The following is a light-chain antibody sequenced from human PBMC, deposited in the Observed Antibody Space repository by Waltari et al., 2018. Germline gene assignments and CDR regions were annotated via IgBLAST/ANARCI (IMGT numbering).Light chain of an antibody. Sequence: DIQMTQSPSTLSASVGDRVTITCRASQSISNYLAWYQQKPGKAPYLLIYEASTLKSGGPSRFSGSVSGTEFTLTINNLQPDEFATYYCQRSDAYWATFGQGTKVEIK. CDR1: QSISNY. CDR3: QRSDAYWAT. J-gene: IGKJ1*01. V-gene: IGKV1-5*03. CDR2: EAS.